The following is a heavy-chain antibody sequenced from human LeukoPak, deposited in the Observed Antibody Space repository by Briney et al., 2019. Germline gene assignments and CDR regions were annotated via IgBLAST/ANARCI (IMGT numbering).Heavy chain of an antibody. Sequence: ASVKVSCKASGYTFTGYYMHWVRQAPGQGLEWMGWINPNSGGTNYAQKFQGRVTMTRDTSISTAYMELSRLRPDDTAVYYCAVGAAAGTGWFDPWGQGTLVTVSS. CDR2: INPNSGGT. D-gene: IGHD6-13*01. CDR1: GYTFTGYY. J-gene: IGHJ5*02. V-gene: IGHV1-2*02. CDR3: AVGAAAGTGWFDP.